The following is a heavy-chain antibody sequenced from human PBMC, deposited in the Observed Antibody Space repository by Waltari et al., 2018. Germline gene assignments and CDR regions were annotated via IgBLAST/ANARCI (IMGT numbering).Heavy chain of an antibody. J-gene: IGHJ4*02. D-gene: IGHD3-16*01. CDR2: IKNDGSDS. CDR1: GFHFSSFW. V-gene: IGHV3-74*01. CDR3: AKDLHWGQSDY. Sequence: EVQLVESGGGLVQPGGSLRLTCAASGFHFSSFWMHWVRQVPGEGLGWVARIKNDGSDSGYADSVKGRFTISRDNAKNTLYLEMNSLRVEDTAVYYCAKDLHWGQSDYWGQGTLVTVSS.